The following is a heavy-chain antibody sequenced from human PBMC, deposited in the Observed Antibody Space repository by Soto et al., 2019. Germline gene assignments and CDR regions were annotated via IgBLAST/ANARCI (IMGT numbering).Heavy chain of an antibody. J-gene: IGHJ4*02. CDR3: VRDSHGDY. V-gene: IGHV3-74*01. Sequence: EVQLVESGGSLVQPGGSLRLSCAGSGFIFSNYWMHWVRQAPGKGLEWVARIDHDGPTDYADSVRGRFTISRDNAENTLYLQMNSLRPEDTAVYYCVRDSHGDYWGQGTLVTVSS. CDR2: IDHDGPT. CDR1: GFIFSNYW.